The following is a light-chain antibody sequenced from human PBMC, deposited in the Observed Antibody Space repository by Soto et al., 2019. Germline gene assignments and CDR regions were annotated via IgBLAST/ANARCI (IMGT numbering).Light chain of an antibody. V-gene: IGKV3D-15*01. Sequence: EIVMTQSPATLSVSPGEGATLSCRASQSVNSNYLAWYQQNPGQAPRLLIYGISKRATDIPDRFSGSGSGTEFTLTISSLQPEDFATYYCQQHGQWPITFGQGTRLEIK. CDR1: QSVNSN. CDR2: GIS. J-gene: IGKJ5*01. CDR3: QQHGQWPIT.